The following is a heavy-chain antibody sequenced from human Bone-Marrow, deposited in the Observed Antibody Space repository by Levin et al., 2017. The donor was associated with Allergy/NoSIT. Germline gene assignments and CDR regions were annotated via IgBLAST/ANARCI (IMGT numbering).Heavy chain of an antibody. CDR1: GYTFTSYN. J-gene: IGHJ5*02. CDR3: ARGDCYSGSCYGPDWFDP. Sequence: ASVKVSCKTSGYTFTSYNVYWVRQAIGQGLEWMGYINPNSGNTGYAQKFQGRVTMTRNSSITTAYMELSGLTSEDTAMYYCARGDCYSGSCYGPDWFDPWGQGTQVTVSS. CDR2: INPNSGNT. D-gene: IGHD2-15*01. V-gene: IGHV1-8*01.